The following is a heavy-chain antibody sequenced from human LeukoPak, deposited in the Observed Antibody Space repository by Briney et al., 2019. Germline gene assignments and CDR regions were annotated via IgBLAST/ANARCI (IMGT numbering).Heavy chain of an antibody. Sequence: PGGSLRLSCVASGFSFDDYAMHWVRQAPGKGLEWVSGINWNSGSIGYADSVKGRFTISRDNSKNTLYLQLNSLRGEDTAVYYCAKDLTQWSKHYNYYMDVWGKGTTVTISS. CDR2: INWNSGSI. CDR3: AKDLTQWSKHYNYYMDV. J-gene: IGHJ6*03. D-gene: IGHD6-19*01. CDR1: GFSFDDYA. V-gene: IGHV3-9*01.